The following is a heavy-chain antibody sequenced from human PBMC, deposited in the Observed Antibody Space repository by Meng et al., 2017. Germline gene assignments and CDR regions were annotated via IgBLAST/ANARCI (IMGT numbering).Heavy chain of an antibody. CDR2: IYYSGST. CDR3: ARLYYYDSNGYYGERDAFDI. CDR1: GGSISSYY. Sequence: SETLSLTCTVSGGSISSYYWSWIRQPPGKGLEWIGYIYYSGSTNYNPSLKSRVTISVDTSKNQFSLKLSSVTAADTAVYYCARLYYYDSNGYYGERDAFDIWGQGTMVTVSS. J-gene: IGHJ3*02. D-gene: IGHD3-22*01. V-gene: IGHV4-59*01.